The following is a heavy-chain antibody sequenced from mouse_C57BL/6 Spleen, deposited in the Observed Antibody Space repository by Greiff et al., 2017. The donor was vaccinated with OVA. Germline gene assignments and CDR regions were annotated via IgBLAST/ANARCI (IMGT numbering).Heavy chain of an antibody. Sequence: VHVKQSGAELVRPGASVKLSCTASGFNIKDDYMHWVKQRPEQGLEWIGWIDPENGDTEYASKFQGKATITADTSSNTAYLQLSSLTSEDTAVYYCTTGFDVWGTGTTVTVSS. CDR1: GFNIKDDY. CDR3: TTGFDV. CDR2: IDPENGDT. J-gene: IGHJ1*03. V-gene: IGHV14-4*01.